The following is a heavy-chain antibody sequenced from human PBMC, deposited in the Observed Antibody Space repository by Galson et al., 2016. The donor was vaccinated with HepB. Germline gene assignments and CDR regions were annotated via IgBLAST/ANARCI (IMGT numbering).Heavy chain of an antibody. CDR1: GFSFSSYA. J-gene: IGHJ5*02. V-gene: IGHV3-30*18. CDR3: AKVAVVEYSGPSPQNWLDP. Sequence: SLRLSCAASGFSFSSYALHWVRQAPGKGLEWVAVISYDGSDKYYSDSVRGQFTISRDNSKNMLYLQMNSLRVEDTAVYYCAKVAVVEYSGPSPQNWLDPWGQGTLVTVSS. D-gene: IGHD6-6*01. CDR2: ISYDGSDK.